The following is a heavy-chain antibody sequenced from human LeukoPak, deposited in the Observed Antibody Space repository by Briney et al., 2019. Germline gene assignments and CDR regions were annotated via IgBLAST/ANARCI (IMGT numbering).Heavy chain of an antibody. CDR3: ATSNCGGDCYSLDY. CDR2: MNPNSGNT. Sequence: ASVKVSCKASGYTFTSYDINWVRQATGQGLEWMGWMNPNSGNTGYAQKFQGRVTMTRNTSISTAYMELSSLRSEDTAVYCCATSNCGGDCYSLDYWGQGTLVTVSS. D-gene: IGHD2-21*02. V-gene: IGHV1-8*01. J-gene: IGHJ4*02. CDR1: GYTFTSYD.